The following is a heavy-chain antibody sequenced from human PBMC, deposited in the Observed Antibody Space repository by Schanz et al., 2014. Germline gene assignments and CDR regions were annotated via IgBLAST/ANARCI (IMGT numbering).Heavy chain of an antibody. D-gene: IGHD6-13*01. CDR3: ARDGEAAAGCDY. J-gene: IGHJ4*02. CDR1: GYIFGSHG. Sequence: QLMQSGSEVRKPGASVKVSCKASGYIFGSHGMTWVRQAPGQGPEWMGWMNSKTGNTGYAQRFQGRVTMTRNTSITTAYLELSSLRSGDTAVYYCARDGEAAAGCDYWGQGTLVTVSS. V-gene: IGHV1-8*01. CDR2: MNSKTGNT.